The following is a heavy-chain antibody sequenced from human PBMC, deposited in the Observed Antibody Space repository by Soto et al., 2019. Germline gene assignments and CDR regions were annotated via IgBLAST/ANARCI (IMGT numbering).Heavy chain of an antibody. D-gene: IGHD3-10*01. Sequence: SETLSLTCTVSGGSISSYYWSWIRQPPGKGLEWIGYIYYSGSTNYNPSLKSRVTISVDTSKNQFSLKLNSVTAADTAVYYCARVYYYGSGSRGFDYWGQGTLVTVSS. CDR1: GGSISSYY. V-gene: IGHV4-59*01. CDR3: ARVYYYGSGSRGFDY. J-gene: IGHJ4*02. CDR2: IYYSGST.